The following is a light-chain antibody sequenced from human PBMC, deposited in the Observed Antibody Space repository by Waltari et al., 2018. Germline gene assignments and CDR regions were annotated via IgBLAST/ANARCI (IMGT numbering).Light chain of an antibody. V-gene: IGKV3-15*01. CDR2: GAS. CDR3: QQYNDWPLT. J-gene: IGKJ4*01. CDR1: QSFSSN. Sequence: EIVMTQSPDTLSVYPGERATLSCRASQSFSSNLAWYQQKPGQAPRLLIYGASTRATGIPARFSGSGSGTEFTLTISSMQSEDFAVYYCQQYNDWPLTFGGGTKVEIK.